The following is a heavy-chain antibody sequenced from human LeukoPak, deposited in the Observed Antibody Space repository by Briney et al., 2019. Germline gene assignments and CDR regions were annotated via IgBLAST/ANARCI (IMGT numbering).Heavy chain of an antibody. V-gene: IGHV3-48*03. Sequence: GGSLRLSCAASGFTFSSYEMNWVRQAPGKGLEWVSYISSSGSTTYYADSVKGRFTISRDNSKNTLYLQMNSLRAEDTAVYYCARVAPNYYYGMDVWGQGTTVTVSS. CDR3: ARVAPNYYYGMDV. J-gene: IGHJ6*02. CDR2: ISSSGSTT. CDR1: GFTFSSYE.